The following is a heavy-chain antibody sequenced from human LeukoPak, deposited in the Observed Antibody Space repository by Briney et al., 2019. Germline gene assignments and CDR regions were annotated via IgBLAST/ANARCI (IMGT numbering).Heavy chain of an antibody. J-gene: IGHJ4*02. CDR1: GGSIGSHY. D-gene: IGHD3-10*01. CDR2: VYDIGST. V-gene: IGHV4-59*11. CDR3: ASRGTYYYGSGSYYFDY. Sequence: SETLSLTCTVSGGSIGSHYWTWIRQTPGKGLEWIGYVYDIGSTKYNPSLKSRVTISVDTSKNQFSLRLSSVTAADTAVYYCASRGTYYYGSGSYYFDYWGQGTLVTVSS.